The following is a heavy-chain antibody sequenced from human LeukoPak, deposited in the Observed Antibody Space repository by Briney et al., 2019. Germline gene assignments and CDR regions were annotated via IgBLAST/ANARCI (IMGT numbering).Heavy chain of an antibody. Sequence: SVKVSCKASGGTFSSYAISWVRQAPGQGLEWMGGIIPTFGTANYAQKFQGRVTITTDESTSTAYMELSSLRSEDTAVYYCASLGYSGYPFDPWGQGTLVTVSS. J-gene: IGHJ5*02. CDR2: IIPTFGTA. V-gene: IGHV1-69*05. D-gene: IGHD5-12*01. CDR3: ASLGYSGYPFDP. CDR1: GGTFSSYA.